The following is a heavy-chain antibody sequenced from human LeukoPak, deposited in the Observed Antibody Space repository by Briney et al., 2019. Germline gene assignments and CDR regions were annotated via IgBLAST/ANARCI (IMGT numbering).Heavy chain of an antibody. CDR2: ISGSGGNT. D-gene: IGHD4-17*01. CDR1: GFTFSSYA. V-gene: IGHV3-23*01. CDR3: AKGRNEDGDAALNY. Sequence: PGGSLRLSCAASGFTFSSYAMGWVRQAPGKGLVWVSSISGSGGNTFYADSVKGRFTISRDNSKNTLYLQMNSLRAEDTAAYHCAKGRNEDGDAALNYWGQGTLVTVSS. J-gene: IGHJ4*02.